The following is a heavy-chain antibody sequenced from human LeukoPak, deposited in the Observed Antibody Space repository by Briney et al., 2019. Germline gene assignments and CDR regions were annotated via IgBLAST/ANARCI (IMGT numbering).Heavy chain of an antibody. D-gene: IGHD3-22*01. J-gene: IGHJ3*02. V-gene: IGHV3-13*01. Sequence: PGGTLRLSCAASGFTFSSYDMHCVCEATGKGLEWVSAIGTAGDTYYPGSVKSRFTISRENAKNSLYLQMNSLRAGDTAVYYCARAPGPNYDSSGYGDAFDIWGQGTMVTVSS. CDR2: IGTAGDT. CDR1: GFTFSSYD. CDR3: ARAPGPNYDSSGYGDAFDI.